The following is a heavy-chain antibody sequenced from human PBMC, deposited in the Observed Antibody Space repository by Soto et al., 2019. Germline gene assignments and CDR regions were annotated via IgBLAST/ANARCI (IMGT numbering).Heavy chain of an antibody. Sequence: QVQLVQSGAEVKKPGASVKVSCKASGYTFTSYGMNWVRQAPGQVLEWMGWISAHNGNTNYAQKLQGRVTMTTDTSTSTAYMELRSLRSDDTAVYYCAREGVGSSRVYYYYGMDVWGQGTTVTVSS. CDR1: GYTFTSYG. J-gene: IGHJ6*02. D-gene: IGHD6-13*01. CDR2: ISAHNGNT. V-gene: IGHV1-18*01. CDR3: AREGVGSSRVYYYYGMDV.